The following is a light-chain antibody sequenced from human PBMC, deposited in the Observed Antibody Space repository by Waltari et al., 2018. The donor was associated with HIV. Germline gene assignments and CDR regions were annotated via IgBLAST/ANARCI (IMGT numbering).Light chain of an antibody. Sequence: EIVVTQSPPTLSAFPGERVTLSCRASQTTSNNIALYQLKPGQAPRLLTYAASTRATGIAARFSGSGSGTDFTLTISSLQSEDCAIYYCQHYNNWPPVYTFGQGTKLEIK. CDR3: QHYNNWPPVYT. V-gene: IGKV3-15*01. CDR1: QTTSNN. J-gene: IGKJ2*01. CDR2: AAS.